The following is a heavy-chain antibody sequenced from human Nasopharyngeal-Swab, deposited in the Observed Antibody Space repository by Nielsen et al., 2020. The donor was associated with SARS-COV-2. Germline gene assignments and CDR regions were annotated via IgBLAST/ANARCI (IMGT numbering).Heavy chain of an antibody. CDR3: ATGDPTVTTSNWFDP. D-gene: IGHD4-17*01. Sequence: ASVKVSCNVSGYTLTELSMHWVRQAPGKGLEWMGGFDPEDGETIYAQKFQGRVTMTEDTSTDTAYMELSSLRSEDTAVYYCATGDPTVTTSNWFDPWGQGTLVTVSS. V-gene: IGHV1-24*01. CDR1: GYTLTELS. J-gene: IGHJ5*02. CDR2: FDPEDGET.